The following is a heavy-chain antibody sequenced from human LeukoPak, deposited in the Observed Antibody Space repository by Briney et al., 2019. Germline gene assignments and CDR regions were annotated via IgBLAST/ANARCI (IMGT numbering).Heavy chain of an antibody. D-gene: IGHD6-6*01. CDR3: ARGSRYYFDY. J-gene: IGHJ4*02. CDR2: IITIFGTS. V-gene: IGHV1-69*05. CDR1: GGTFSSYS. Sequence: SGKVSCKGSGGTFSSYSISWLRQPPAQGLDWMGSIITIFGTSNYAQKFQGRVTITTDESTSTAYMELSSLRSEDTAVYYCARGSRYYFDYWGQGTLVTVSS.